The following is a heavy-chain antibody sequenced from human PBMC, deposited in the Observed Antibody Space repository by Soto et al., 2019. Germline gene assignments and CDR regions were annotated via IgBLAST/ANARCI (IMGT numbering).Heavy chain of an antibody. CDR1: GASISVHSYY. Sequence: SETLSLTCTVSGASISVHSYYWTWIRQPPGKGLEWIGSSYYSGTTYFNPSLKSRATISVDTSKNQFSLRLTSVTAADTAIYYCTRRYNWNDNYFDPRGPGALVTVPS. J-gene: IGHJ5*02. CDR2: SYYSGTT. D-gene: IGHD1-20*01. CDR3: TRRYNWNDNYFDP. V-gene: IGHV4-39*01.